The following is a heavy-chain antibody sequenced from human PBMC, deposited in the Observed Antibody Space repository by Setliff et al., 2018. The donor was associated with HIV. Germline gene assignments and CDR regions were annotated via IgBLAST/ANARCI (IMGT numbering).Heavy chain of an antibody. V-gene: IGHV4-4*07. CDR2: VYASAYS. CDR3: ARDWVTRSNYYGSGSPWYFDF. Sequence: PSETLSLTCTVSGDSIGDYYWNWIRQPAGKGLEWIGRVYASAYSNYNPSLKSRVTMSVDTSQNQFSLKLRSVNAADTAVYYCARDWVTRSNYYGSGSPWYFDFWGRGILVTVS. J-gene: IGHJ2*01. D-gene: IGHD3-10*01. CDR1: GDSIGDYY.